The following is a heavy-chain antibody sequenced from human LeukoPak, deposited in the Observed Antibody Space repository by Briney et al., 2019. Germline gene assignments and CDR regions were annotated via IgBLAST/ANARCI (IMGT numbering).Heavy chain of an antibody. CDR3: ARGGGYRWLQFPFEY. Sequence: GGSLRLSCGASGFTFSSYEMNWVRQAPGKGLEWVSYISNSGSTIYYADSVKGRFTISRDNAKKSLYLQMNSLRAEDTAVYYCARGGGYRWLQFPFEYWGQGTLVTVSS. J-gene: IGHJ4*02. V-gene: IGHV3-48*03. CDR2: ISNSGSTI. CDR1: GFTFSSYE. D-gene: IGHD5-24*01.